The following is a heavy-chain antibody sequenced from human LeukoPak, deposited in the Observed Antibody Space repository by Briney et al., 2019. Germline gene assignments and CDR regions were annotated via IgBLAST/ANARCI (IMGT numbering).Heavy chain of an antibody. CDR3: ARGLRLVVPAANNWFDP. CDR1: GGSISSSGYY. V-gene: IGHV4-39*01. D-gene: IGHD2-2*01. CDR2: IYYSGST. J-gene: IGHJ5*02. Sequence: SETLSLTCTVSGGSISSSGYYWGWIRQPPGKGLEWIASIYYSGSTYYNPSLKSRVTISVDTSKNQLSLKLSSVTAADTAVYYCARGLRLVVPAANNWFDPWGQGTLVTVSS.